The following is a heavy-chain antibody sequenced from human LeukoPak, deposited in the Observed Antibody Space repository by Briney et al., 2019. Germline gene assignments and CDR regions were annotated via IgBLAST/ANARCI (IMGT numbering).Heavy chain of an antibody. V-gene: IGHV3-7*03. Sequence: GGSLRLSCAASGFTLSTYWMSWVRQAPGKGLEWVANIKQDGSEKYYVDSVKGRFTISRDNAKNSLYLQMNSLRPDDTALYYCSTDPRLLIYWGHGTLVTVSS. CDR2: IKQDGSEK. CDR1: GFTLSTYW. D-gene: IGHD2-8*01. CDR3: STDPRLLIY. J-gene: IGHJ4*01.